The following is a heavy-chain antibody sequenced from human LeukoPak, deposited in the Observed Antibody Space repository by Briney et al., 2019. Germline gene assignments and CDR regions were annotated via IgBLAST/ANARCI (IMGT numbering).Heavy chain of an antibody. Sequence: GGSLRLSCAASGFTVSTNYMSWVRQAPGKGLEWVSVIYSGGSTYYADSVKGRFTISRDNSKNTLHLQMGSLRAEDMAVYYCARAYSGSYYGYGMDVWGQGTTVTVSS. CDR1: GFTVSTNY. J-gene: IGHJ6*02. V-gene: IGHV3-53*05. D-gene: IGHD1-26*01. CDR2: IYSGGST. CDR3: ARAYSGSYYGYGMDV.